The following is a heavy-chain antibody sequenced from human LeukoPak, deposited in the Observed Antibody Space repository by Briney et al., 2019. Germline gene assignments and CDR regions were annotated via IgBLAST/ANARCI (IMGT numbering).Heavy chain of an antibody. CDR2: ISASGSST. CDR1: GFTFSTYA. Sequence: GGSLRLSCAASGFTFSTYAMSWVRQAPGKALEWVSAISASGSSTYYADSVKGQFTISRDNSKNTLYLQMNSLRAEDTVVYYCASLYSSTWSPLGYWGQGTLVTVSS. J-gene: IGHJ4*02. CDR3: ASLYSSTWSPLGY. D-gene: IGHD6-13*01. V-gene: IGHV3-23*01.